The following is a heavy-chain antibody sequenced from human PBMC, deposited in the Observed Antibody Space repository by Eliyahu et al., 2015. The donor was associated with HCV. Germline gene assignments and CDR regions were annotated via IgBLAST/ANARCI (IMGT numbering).Heavy chain of an antibody. D-gene: IGHD4-17*01. Sequence: RLSCTASGFTFGDYTMSWFRQAPGKGLEWVGFIRRKAYGGAXEYAASVKGRFTXSRDDSNSIXYXQLSSLKTEDTAVYYCARVLYTDYVSVWFYYXAMDVWGQGTTVTVSS. V-gene: IGHV3-49*03. CDR1: GFTFGDYT. CDR2: IRRKAYGGAX. J-gene: IGHJ6*02. CDR3: ARVLYTDYVSVWFYYXAMDV.